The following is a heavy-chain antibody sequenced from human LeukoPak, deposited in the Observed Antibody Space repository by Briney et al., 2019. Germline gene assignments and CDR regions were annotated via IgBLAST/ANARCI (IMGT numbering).Heavy chain of an antibody. CDR3: TLGDP. V-gene: IGHV3-15*07. CDR1: GFTFSNAW. CDR2: IKSKTDGGTT. J-gene: IGHJ5*02. Sequence: GGSLRLSCAASGFTFSNAWMNWVRQAPGKGLEWVCRIKSKTDGGTTDYAAPVKGRFTISRDDSKNTLYLQMNSLKTEDTAVYYCTLGDPWGQGTLVTVSS.